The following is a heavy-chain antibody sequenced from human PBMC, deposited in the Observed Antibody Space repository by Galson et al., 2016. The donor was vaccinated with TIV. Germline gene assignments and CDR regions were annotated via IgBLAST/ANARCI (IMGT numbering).Heavy chain of an antibody. J-gene: IGHJ6*02. D-gene: IGHD1/OR15-1a*01. CDR3: ARCWEHYNEFTGPILWGMDA. V-gene: IGHV1-69*13. Sequence: SVKVSCKASGVTFYSYAFTWMRRAPGQGLEWMGGIIPVYDRAIHAQKFQGRVTITADQSTDTTHLDLNSLKSEDTAVYFCARCWEHYNEFTGPILWGMDAWGQGTTVSVSS. CDR1: GVTFYSYA. CDR2: IIPVYDRA.